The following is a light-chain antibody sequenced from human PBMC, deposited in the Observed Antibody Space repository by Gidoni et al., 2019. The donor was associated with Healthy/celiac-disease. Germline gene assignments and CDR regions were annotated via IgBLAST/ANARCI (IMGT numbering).Light chain of an antibody. J-gene: IGKJ1*01. CDR2: AAS. V-gene: IGKV1-39*01. CDR1: QSISSY. Sequence: DIQMTQSPLPSSLSASVGDRVTITCRASQSISSYLNWYQQKPGKAPKLLIYAASSLQSGVPSRFSGSGSGTDFTLTISSLQPEDFATYYCQQSYSTPRTFGQGTKVEIK. CDR3: QQSYSTPRT.